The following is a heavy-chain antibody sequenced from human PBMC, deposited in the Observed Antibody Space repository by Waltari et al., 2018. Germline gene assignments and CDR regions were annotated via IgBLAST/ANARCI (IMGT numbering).Heavy chain of an antibody. Sequence: QVQLVQSGAEVTKPGASVKVSCKASGYTFPSYDITCVRQATGQGLEWMGWMNPNRGNTGYAQKFQGRVTMTRNTSISTAYMELSSLRSEDTAVYYCARGPGAGSYYHWFDPWGQGTLVTVSS. V-gene: IGHV1-8*01. CDR2: MNPNRGNT. CDR1: GYTFPSYD. D-gene: IGHD3-10*01. J-gene: IGHJ5*02. CDR3: ARGPGAGSYYHWFDP.